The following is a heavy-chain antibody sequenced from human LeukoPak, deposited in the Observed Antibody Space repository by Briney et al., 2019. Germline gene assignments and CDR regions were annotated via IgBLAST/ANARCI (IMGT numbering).Heavy chain of an antibody. Sequence: SETLSLTCAVYGGSFSGYYWSWIRQPPGKGLEWIGEINHSGSTNYNPSLKSRVTISVDTSKNQFSLKLSSVTAADTAVYYCARGLAAGNYYYYYYMDVWGKGTTVTISS. CDR2: INHSGST. D-gene: IGHD6-19*01. J-gene: IGHJ6*03. V-gene: IGHV4-34*01. CDR3: ARGLAAGNYYYYYYMDV. CDR1: GGSFSGYY.